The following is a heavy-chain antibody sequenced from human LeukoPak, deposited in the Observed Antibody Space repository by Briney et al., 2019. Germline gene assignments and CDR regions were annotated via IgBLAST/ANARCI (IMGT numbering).Heavy chain of an antibody. CDR3: VRGTGY. Sequence: GGSLRLSCSVSVFTISTYVMHWVRQAPGKGPEYVSAISSNGDNTYYADSVKDRFTISRDNSKNTLYLQMSSLRADDTAVYYCVRGTGYWGQGTLVTVSS. CDR1: VFTISTYV. V-gene: IGHV3-64D*06. J-gene: IGHJ4*02. CDR2: ISSNGDNT.